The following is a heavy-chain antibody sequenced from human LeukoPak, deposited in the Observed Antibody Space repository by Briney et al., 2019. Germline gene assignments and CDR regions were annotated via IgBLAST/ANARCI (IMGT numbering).Heavy chain of an antibody. CDR2: ISSSSSYI. V-gene: IGHV3-21*01. D-gene: IGHD6-13*01. CDR1: GFTFSSYS. CDR3: ARDHSIAAAAGY. Sequence: TGGSLRLSCAASGFTFSSYSMNWVRQAPGKGLEWVSSISSSSSYIYYADSVKGRFTISRDNAKNSLYLQMNSLRAEDTAVYYCARDHSIAAAAGYWGQGTLVTVSS. J-gene: IGHJ4*02.